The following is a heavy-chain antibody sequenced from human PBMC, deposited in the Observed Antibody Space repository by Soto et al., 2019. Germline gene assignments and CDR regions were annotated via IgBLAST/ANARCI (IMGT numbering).Heavy chain of an antibody. CDR2: IYYSGTT. Sequence: QVQLQESGPGLVKPSQTLSLTCTVSGGSVSSGYYHWTWIRQHPGKGLELLGYIYYSGTTYYNPSLKSRFAVSVDTSKSQFSLQLSSVTAADTAIYYCAGATNPGCHECLEYWGQGTLVIVSS. CDR3: AGATNPGCHECLEY. CDR1: GGSVSSGYYH. J-gene: IGHJ4*02. D-gene: IGHD2-2*01. V-gene: IGHV4-31*03.